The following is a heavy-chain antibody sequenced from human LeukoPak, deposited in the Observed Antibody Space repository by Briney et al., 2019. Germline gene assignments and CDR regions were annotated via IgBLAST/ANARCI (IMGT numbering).Heavy chain of an antibody. CDR1: GYTFTGYY. CDR2: INPNSGGT. V-gene: IGHV1-2*02. CDR3: ARAPQKGPYCSGGSCYYSDY. J-gene: IGHJ4*02. D-gene: IGHD2-15*01. Sequence: VASVKVSCKASGYTFTGYYMHWVRQAPGQGLEWMGWINPNSGGTNYAQKFQGRVTITADKSTSTAYMELSSLRSEDTAVYYCARAPQKGPYCSGGSCYYSDYWGQGTLVTVSS.